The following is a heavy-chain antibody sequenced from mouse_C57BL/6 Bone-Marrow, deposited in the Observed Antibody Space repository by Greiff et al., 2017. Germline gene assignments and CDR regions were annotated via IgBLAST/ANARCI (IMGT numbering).Heavy chain of an antibody. V-gene: IGHV1-7*01. CDR1: GYTFTSYW. CDR3: ARTHGSSYDWYFDV. J-gene: IGHJ1*03. CDR2: INPSSGYT. D-gene: IGHD1-1*01. Sequence: VQLQQSGAELAKPGASVKLSCKASGYTFTSYWMHWVKQRPGQGLEWIGYINPSSGYTKYNQKFKDKATLTADKSAITAYMQLSSLTYEDSAVYYCARTHGSSYDWYFDVWGTGTTVTVSS.